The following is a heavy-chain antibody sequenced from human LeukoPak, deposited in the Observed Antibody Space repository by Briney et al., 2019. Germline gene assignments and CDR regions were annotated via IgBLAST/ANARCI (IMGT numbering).Heavy chain of an antibody. CDR1: GYTFTDYY. V-gene: IGHV1-2*02. CDR2: INPNSGGT. J-gene: IGHJ4*02. Sequence: ASVKVSCKASGYTFTDYYIHWVRQAPGQGLEWMAWINPNSGGTYYAQNFHDRITLTRDTSISTAYMELSRLRSDDTAIYYCARADALYCSSTSCLFDYWGQGTLVTVSS. D-gene: IGHD2-2*01. CDR3: ARADALYCSSTSCLFDY.